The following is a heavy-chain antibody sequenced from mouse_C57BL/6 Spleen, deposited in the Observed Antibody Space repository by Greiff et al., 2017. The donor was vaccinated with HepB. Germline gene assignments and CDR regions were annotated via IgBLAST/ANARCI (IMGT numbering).Heavy chain of an antibody. CDR1: GYSITSGYD. CDR2: ISYSGST. D-gene: IGHD1-1*01. Sequence: VQLKESGPGMVKPSQSLSLTCTVTGYSITSGYDWHWIRHFPGNKLEWMGYISYSGSTNYNPSLKSRISITHDTSKNHFFLKLNSVTTEDTATYYCARDDYYGSSYVFAYWGQGTLVTVSA. CDR3: ARDDYYGSSYVFAY. J-gene: IGHJ3*01. V-gene: IGHV3-1*01.